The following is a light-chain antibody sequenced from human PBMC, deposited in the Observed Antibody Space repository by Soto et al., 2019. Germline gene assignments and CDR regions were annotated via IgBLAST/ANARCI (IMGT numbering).Light chain of an antibody. CDR1: QNIRNW. CDR3: QQHNTYST. Sequence: DIQIAQSPTTRFASVGGIVSITCRASQNIRNWLAWYQQKPGKAPNPLIYDASSLKSGVPARFSGSGSGTEFTLTISSLQTDDFATYYCQQHNTYSTFGQGTRLEI. J-gene: IGKJ5*01. V-gene: IGKV1-5*01. CDR2: DAS.